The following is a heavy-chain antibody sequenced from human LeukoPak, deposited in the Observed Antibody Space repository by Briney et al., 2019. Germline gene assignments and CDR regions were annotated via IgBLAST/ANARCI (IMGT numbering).Heavy chain of an antibody. V-gene: IGHV1-2*06. CDR2: INPNDGYT. Sequence: VSVKVSCEASGYTFTAHYIHWVRQTPGQGLELMGLINPNDGYTNYAQKFQGRVTMTRDTSISTAYMELNSLTSDDTALYYCARGTMFAFDYWGQGTLVTVSS. D-gene: IGHD1-14*01. CDR1: GYTFTAHY. CDR3: ARGTMFAFDY. J-gene: IGHJ4*02.